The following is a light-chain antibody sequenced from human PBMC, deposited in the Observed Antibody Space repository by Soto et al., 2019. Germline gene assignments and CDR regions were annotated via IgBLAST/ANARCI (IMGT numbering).Light chain of an antibody. V-gene: IGLV1-44*01. CDR3: AAWDDRLDVYV. Sequence: QSALTQPPSASGTPGQIVVISCSGSSSNIGSNTVTWYQQLPGTAPKLLIYSTSQRSSGVPGRFSGSKSGASAPLSISGLQSEDEADYYCAAWDDRLDVYVFGTGTKVTVL. J-gene: IGLJ1*01. CDR1: SSNIGSNT. CDR2: STS.